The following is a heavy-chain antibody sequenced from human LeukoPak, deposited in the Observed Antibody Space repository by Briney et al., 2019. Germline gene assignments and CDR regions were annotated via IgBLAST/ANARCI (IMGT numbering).Heavy chain of an antibody. CDR2: IIPIFGTA. Sequence: SVKVSCKASGGTFSSYAISWVRQAPGQGLEWMGGIIPIFGTANYAQKFQGRVTITADESTSTAYMELSSLRSEDTAVYYCARGVTYYYDSSGYPSDYWGQGTLVTVSS. D-gene: IGHD3-22*01. J-gene: IGHJ4*02. CDR3: ARGVTYYYDSSGYPSDY. V-gene: IGHV1-69*01. CDR1: GGTFSSYA.